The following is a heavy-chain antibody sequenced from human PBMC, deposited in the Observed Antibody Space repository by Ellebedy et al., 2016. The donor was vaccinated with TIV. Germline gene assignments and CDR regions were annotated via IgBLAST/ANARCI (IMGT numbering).Heavy chain of an antibody. CDR3: ARDSSIAARWWFDP. J-gene: IGHJ5*02. CDR2: ISAHNGNT. D-gene: IGHD6-6*01. Sequence: ASVKVSCXASGYTFTSYGISWVRQAPGQGLEWMGYISAHNGNTNYAQNLQGRVTMTTDTSTSTAYMELRSLRSDDTAVYYCARDSSIAARWWFDPWGQGTLVTVSS. V-gene: IGHV1-18*01. CDR1: GYTFTSYG.